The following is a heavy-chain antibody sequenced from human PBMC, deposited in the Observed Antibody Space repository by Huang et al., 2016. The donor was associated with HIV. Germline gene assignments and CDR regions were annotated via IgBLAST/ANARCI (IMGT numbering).Heavy chain of an antibody. V-gene: IGHV4-39*01. D-gene: IGHD3-22*01. CDR1: GGSITSSSYY. CDR3: ARHFSYYDSSGYTPWDAFDI. Sequence: QLQLQGSGPGLVKPSETLSLTCTVSGGSITSSSYYWGWIRQPPGKGLEWVGSIYYSGSNDYNPSLKSRVTVCVDTSKNQFSLKLSSVTAADTAVYYCARHFSYYDSSGYTPWDAFDIWGQGTMVTVSS. J-gene: IGHJ3*02. CDR2: IYYSGSN.